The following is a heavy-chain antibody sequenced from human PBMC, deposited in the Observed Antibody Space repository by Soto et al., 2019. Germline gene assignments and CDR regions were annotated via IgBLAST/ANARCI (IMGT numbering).Heavy chain of an antibody. CDR3: ARELPTAIRGGHYYSYGMDV. Sequence: EVQLVESGGGLVQPGGSLRLSCAASGFIFSCYWMHWVRQAPGKGLVWVSRLHSDGSTTSYADSVKGRFTISRDNAKNTLYLQMNSLRAEDTAVYYCARELPTAIRGGHYYSYGMDVW. CDR1: GFIFSCYW. CDR2: LHSDGSTT. D-gene: IGHD2-2*02. J-gene: IGHJ6*01. V-gene: IGHV3-74*01.